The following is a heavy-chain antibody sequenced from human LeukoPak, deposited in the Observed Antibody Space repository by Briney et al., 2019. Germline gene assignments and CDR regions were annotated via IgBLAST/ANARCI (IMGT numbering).Heavy chain of an antibody. D-gene: IGHD5-12*01. Sequence: GGSLRLSCAASGFIFSSSAMNWVRQAPGKGLEWVSTISDNGGNTYYPDSVKGRFTISRDNSKNTLYLQMNSLRVEDTAVYYCATVGDSGYDPDYFDNWGQGTLVTVSS. CDR1: GFIFSSSA. J-gene: IGHJ4*02. CDR3: ATVGDSGYDPDYFDN. V-gene: IGHV3-23*01. CDR2: ISDNGGNT.